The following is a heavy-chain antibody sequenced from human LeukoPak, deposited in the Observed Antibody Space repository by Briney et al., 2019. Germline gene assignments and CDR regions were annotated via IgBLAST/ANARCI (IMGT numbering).Heavy chain of an antibody. CDR1: GYTFTGYY. CDR2: INPNSGGT. Sequence: GASVKVSRKASGYTFTGYYMHWVRQAPGQGLEWMGWINPNSGGTNYAQKFQGRVTMTRDTSISTAYMELSRLRSDDTAVYYCARDPGVVTPFYDYWGQGTLVTVSS. CDR3: ARDPGVVTPFYDY. J-gene: IGHJ4*02. D-gene: IGHD2-21*02. V-gene: IGHV1-2*02.